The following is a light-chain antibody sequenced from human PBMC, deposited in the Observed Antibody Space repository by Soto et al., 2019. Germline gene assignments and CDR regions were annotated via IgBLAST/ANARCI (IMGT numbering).Light chain of an antibody. CDR3: SSYTISSSLHVV. J-gene: IGLJ2*01. Sequence: QSVLTQPASVSGSPGQSITISCTGTSSDVGGYNYVSWYQQHPGKAPKLMIYDVSNRPSGVSNRFSGSKSGTTASLTISGLQAEDEADYYCSSYTISSSLHVVFGGGTKLTVL. CDR1: SSDVGGYNY. CDR2: DVS. V-gene: IGLV2-14*01.